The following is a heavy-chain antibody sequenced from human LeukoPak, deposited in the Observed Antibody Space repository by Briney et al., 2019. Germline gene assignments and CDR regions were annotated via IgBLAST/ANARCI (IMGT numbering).Heavy chain of an antibody. CDR2: IYYNGAT. CDR1: GGYVSSSSYY. Sequence: PSETLSLTCTVSGGYVSSSSYYWGWIRQPPGKALEWIGTIYYNGATRYSPTLNSRATISVDTSKNQFSLKLNSMTAADTAVYYCTRELLSCRGSSCQSGDYWGQGTLVTVSS. V-gene: IGHV4-39*07. D-gene: IGHD2-15*01. CDR3: TRELLSCRGSSCQSGDY. J-gene: IGHJ4*02.